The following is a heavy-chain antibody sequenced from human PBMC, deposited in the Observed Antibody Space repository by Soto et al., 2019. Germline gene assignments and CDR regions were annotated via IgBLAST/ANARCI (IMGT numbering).Heavy chain of an antibody. D-gene: IGHD6-19*01. CDR2: IIPILGIA. Sequence: SVEVSCKASGGTFGSCTSRWVRQAPGQGLEWMGRIIPILGIANYAQKFQGRVTITADKSTSTAYMELSSLRSEDTAVYYCARTEIGVAVAGTSDYWGQGTLVTVSS. CDR3: ARTEIGVAVAGTSDY. V-gene: IGHV1-69*02. CDR1: GGTFGSCT. J-gene: IGHJ4*02.